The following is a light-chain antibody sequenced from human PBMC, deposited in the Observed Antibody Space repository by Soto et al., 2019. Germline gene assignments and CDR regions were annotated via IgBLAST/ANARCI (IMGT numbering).Light chain of an antibody. CDR1: SGHSSYA. J-gene: IGLJ3*02. CDR3: QTWGTGIQL. CDR2: LNSDGSH. V-gene: IGLV4-69*01. Sequence: QLVLTQSPSASASLGASVTLTCTLSSGHSSYAIAWHQQQPDKGPRYLMKLNSDGSHSKGDGIPDRFSGSSSGAERYLTISSLQSEDEADYYCQTWGTGIQLFGGGTKLTVL.